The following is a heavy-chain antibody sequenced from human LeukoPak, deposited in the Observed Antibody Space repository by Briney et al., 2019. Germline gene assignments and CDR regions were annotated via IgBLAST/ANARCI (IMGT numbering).Heavy chain of an antibody. D-gene: IGHD3-3*01. CDR1: GGTFSSYA. J-gene: IGHJ3*02. CDR3: ARDSVHDFWSGYSRRGFAFDI. V-gene: IGHV1-69*05. CDR2: IIPIFGTA. Sequence: SVKASCKASGGTFSSYAISWVRQAPGQGLEWMGRIIPIFGTANYAQKFQGRVTITTDESTSTAYMELSSLRSEDTAVYYCARDSVHDFWSGYSRRGFAFDIWGQGTMVTVSS.